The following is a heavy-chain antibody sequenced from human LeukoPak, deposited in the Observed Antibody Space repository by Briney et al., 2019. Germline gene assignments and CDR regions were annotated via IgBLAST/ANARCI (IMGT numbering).Heavy chain of an antibody. CDR3: ARGYSYGYRIDY. CDR1: GFTFSSYW. V-gene: IGHV3-74*01. CDR2: INSNGSST. J-gene: IGHJ4*02. D-gene: IGHD5-18*01. Sequence: PGGSLRLSCAASGFTFSSYWMHWVRQAPGKGLVWVSRINSNGSSTSYADSVKGRFTISRDNAKKTLYLQMNSLRAEDTAVYYCARGYSYGYRIDYWGQGTLVTVSS.